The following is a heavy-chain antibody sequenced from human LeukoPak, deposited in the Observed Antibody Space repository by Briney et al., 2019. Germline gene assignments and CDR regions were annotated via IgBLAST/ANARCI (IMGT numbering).Heavy chain of an antibody. CDR2: ISYDGSNK. Sequence: GRSLRLSCAASGFTFSNYGMHWVRQALGKGLEWVAVISYDGSNKYYADSVKGRFTISRDNSKNTLYLQMNSLRAEDTAVYYCAKDKYSGSYGPLDYWGQGTLVTVSS. CDR1: GFTFSNYG. J-gene: IGHJ4*02. D-gene: IGHD1-26*01. CDR3: AKDKYSGSYGPLDY. V-gene: IGHV3-30*18.